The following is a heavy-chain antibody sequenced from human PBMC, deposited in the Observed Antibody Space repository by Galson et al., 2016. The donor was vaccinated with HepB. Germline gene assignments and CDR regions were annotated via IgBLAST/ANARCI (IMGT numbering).Heavy chain of an antibody. V-gene: IGHV5-10-1*01. D-gene: IGHD3-22*01. CDR2: IDPSDSYT. CDR1: GYIFTSYW. CDR3: ARRMYSSAGNYFDY. J-gene: IGHJ4*02. Sequence: QSGAEVKKSGESLRISCKGSGYIFTSYWISWVRQMPGKGLEWMGRIDPSDSYTNYSPSFQGHVTISADKSISTAYVQWTSLKASYTAMYYCARRMYSSAGNYFDYWGQGTLVTVSS.